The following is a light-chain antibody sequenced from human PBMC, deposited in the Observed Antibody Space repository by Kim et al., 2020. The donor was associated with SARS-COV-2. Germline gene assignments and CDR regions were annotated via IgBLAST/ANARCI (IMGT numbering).Light chain of an antibody. CDR1: QSIGSN. J-gene: IGKJ4*01. CDR2: GAS. V-gene: IGKV3-15*01. CDR3: QHYNNWPVT. Sequence: VFPGDRATRTCRASQSIGSNLAWYQQKPGQAPRLLIYGASTRATGIPARFSGSGSGTEFTLTISSLQSEDFAGYFCQHYNNWPVTFGGGTKVDIK.